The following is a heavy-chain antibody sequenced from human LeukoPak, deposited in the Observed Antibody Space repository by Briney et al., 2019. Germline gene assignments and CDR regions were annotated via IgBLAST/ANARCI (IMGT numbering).Heavy chain of an antibody. CDR3: ARLDSSGYYPQSYFDY. Sequence: SETLSLTCTVSGGSISSGDYYWSWIRQPPGKGLEWIGYIYYSGSTYYNPSLKSRVTISVDTSKNQFSLKLSSVTAADTAVYYCARLDSSGYYPQSYFDYWGQGTLVTVSS. CDR2: IYYSGST. J-gene: IGHJ4*02. D-gene: IGHD3-22*01. CDR1: GGSISSGDYY. V-gene: IGHV4-30-4*01.